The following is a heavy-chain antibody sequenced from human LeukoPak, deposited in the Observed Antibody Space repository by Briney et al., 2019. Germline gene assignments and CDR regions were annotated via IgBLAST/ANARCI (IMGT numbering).Heavy chain of an antibody. CDR2: IYWDDDK. D-gene: IGHD3-10*01. CDR3: ARVVRGVHFDY. CDR1: GLSLSTSGVG. V-gene: IGHV2-5*02. J-gene: IGHJ4*02. Sequence: SGPTLVKPTQTLTLTCTFSGLSLSTSGVGVGWIRQPPGKALEWLALIYWDDDKRYSPSLKSRLTITKDTSKNQVVLTMTNMDPVDTATYYCARVVRGVHFDYWGQGTLVTVSS.